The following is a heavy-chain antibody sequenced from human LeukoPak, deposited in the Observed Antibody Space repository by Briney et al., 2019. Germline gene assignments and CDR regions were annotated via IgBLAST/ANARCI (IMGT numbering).Heavy chain of an antibody. J-gene: IGHJ6*03. CDR1: GFTFSSCG. Sequence: GGSLRLSCAASGFTFSSCGMSWVRQAPGKGLEWVSALSDSSGSTFYADSVKGRFTISRDNSKNTLYLQMNRLRAEDTAVYYCAKGGAVSSKSITMIRGTRRYYYYMDVWGKGTTVTISS. CDR2: LSDSSGST. D-gene: IGHD3-10*01. V-gene: IGHV3-23*01. CDR3: AKGGAVSSKSITMIRGTRRYYYYMDV.